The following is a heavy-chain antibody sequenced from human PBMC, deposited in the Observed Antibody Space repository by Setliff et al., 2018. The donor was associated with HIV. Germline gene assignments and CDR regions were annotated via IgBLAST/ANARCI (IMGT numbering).Heavy chain of an antibody. J-gene: IGHJ5*02. CDR3: AWCSGRFGAVTWFDP. CDR2: IDHGGRT. V-gene: IGHV4-34*01. Sequence: PSETLSLTCAVYGGSFSDYYWSWIRQPPGRGMEWIGDIDHGGRTNYNPSLKSRVTMAVDASKNQISLNLTSVTAADTAVYYCAWCSGRFGAVTWFDPWGHGMLVTVSS. D-gene: IGHD3-10*02. CDR1: GGSFSDYY.